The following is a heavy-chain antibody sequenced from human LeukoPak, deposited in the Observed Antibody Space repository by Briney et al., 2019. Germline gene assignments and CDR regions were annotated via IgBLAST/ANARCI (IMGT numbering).Heavy chain of an antibody. CDR3: ARAQTTVLGSPVTANNWFDP. CDR2: IYYSGST. Sequence: SQTLSLTCTVSGGSISSGGYYWSWIRQHPGKGLEWIGYIYYSGSTYYNPSLKSRVTISVDTSKNQFSLKLSSVTAADTAVYYCARAQTTVLGSPVTANNWFDPWAREPWSPSPQ. J-gene: IGHJ5*02. D-gene: IGHD4-4*01. CDR1: GGSISSGGYY. V-gene: IGHV4-31*03.